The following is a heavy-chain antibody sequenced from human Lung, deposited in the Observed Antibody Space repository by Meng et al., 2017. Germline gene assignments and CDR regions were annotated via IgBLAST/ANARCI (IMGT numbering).Heavy chain of an antibody. V-gene: IGHV1-2*06. Sequence: LVHCRAVGMKSGASGKVCCKPSGHHVPDSLIHWVRRAPGQGLEWMGRINPKSGDTHYAQKFQARVTMTGDTSISTAYMELSGLRSDDTAMYYCARDEDISAAGKLFGDYWGQGTLVTVSS. D-gene: IGHD6-25*01. CDR3: ARDEDISAAGKLFGDY. CDR2: INPKSGDT. J-gene: IGHJ4*02. CDR1: GHHVPDSL.